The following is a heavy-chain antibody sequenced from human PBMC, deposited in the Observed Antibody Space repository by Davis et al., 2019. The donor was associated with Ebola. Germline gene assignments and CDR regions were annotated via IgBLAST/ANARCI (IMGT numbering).Heavy chain of an antibody. CDR2: INHSGST. CDR1: GGSFSGYY. CDR3: ARFRYGSYFDY. Sequence: SETLSLTCAVYGGSFSGYYWSWIRQPPGKGLEWIGEINHSGSTNYNPSLKSRVTISVDTSKNQFSLKLSSVTAADTAVYYCARFRYGSYFDYWGQGTLVTVSS. J-gene: IGHJ4*02. D-gene: IGHD3-10*01. V-gene: IGHV4-34*01.